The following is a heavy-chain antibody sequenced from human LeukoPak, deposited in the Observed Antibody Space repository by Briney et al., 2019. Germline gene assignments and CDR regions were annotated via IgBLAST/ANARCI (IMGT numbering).Heavy chain of an antibody. Sequence: ASVKVSCKASGYTFTNYGISWVRQAPGQGLEWMGWISIYNGNTDYAQKLRGRVTMTTDTSTSTAYMELRSLRSDNTAVYYCARITYDFWSGYYMPDDPWGQGTLVTVSS. V-gene: IGHV1-18*01. D-gene: IGHD3-3*01. CDR3: ARITYDFWSGYYMPDDP. CDR1: GYTFTNYG. CDR2: ISIYNGNT. J-gene: IGHJ5*02.